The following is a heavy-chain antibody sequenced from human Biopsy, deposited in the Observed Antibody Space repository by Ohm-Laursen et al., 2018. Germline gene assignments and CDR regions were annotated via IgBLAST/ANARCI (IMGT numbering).Heavy chain of an antibody. Sequence: GSSVKVSCKVSGDAFLGYYLHWVRQAPGQGLEWMGSIYPKSGDTDFAQKFQGRVSMTRDTSVSTAYLELSSLRSDDTAIYYCARDLLEWSLPSWGQGTLVTVSS. CDR3: ARDLLEWSLPS. J-gene: IGHJ4*02. V-gene: IGHV1-2*02. CDR2: IYPKSGDT. CDR1: GDAFLGYY. D-gene: IGHD3-3*01.